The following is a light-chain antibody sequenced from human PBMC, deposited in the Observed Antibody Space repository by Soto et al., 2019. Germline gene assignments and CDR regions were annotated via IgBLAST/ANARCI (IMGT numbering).Light chain of an antibody. CDR2: EVS. V-gene: IGLV2-14*01. CDR1: SSDVGGYKH. J-gene: IGLJ1*01. CDR3: SSYTSSGTLV. Sequence: QSVLTQPASVSGSPGQSSTISCTGTSSDVGGYKHVSWYQQHPGKAPKLMIFEVSNRPSGVSNRFSGSKSGNTASLTISGLQAEDEADYYCSSYTSSGTLVFGTGTKVTVL.